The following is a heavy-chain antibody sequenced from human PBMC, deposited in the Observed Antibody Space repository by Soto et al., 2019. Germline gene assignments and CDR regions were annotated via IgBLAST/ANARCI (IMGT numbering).Heavy chain of an antibody. V-gene: IGHV4-31*03. Sequence: SETLSLTCTLSGVSITSGAYYWTWVRQHPGKGLEWIGYIYYNGNTYFSPSLKSRLTISIDTSKNQFSLKLSSVTAADTAMYYCARARLRAVYAFDFWGQGTMVT. D-gene: IGHD4-17*01. J-gene: IGHJ3*01. CDR1: GVSITSGAYY. CDR2: IYYNGNT. CDR3: ARARLRAVYAFDF.